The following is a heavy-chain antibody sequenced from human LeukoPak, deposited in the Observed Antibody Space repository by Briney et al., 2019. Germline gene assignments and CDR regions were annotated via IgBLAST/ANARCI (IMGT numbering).Heavy chain of an antibody. CDR3: ARDLKEYYGSTGYPDDAFDV. Sequence: KPGGSLRLSCAASGFTFSSYTMNWVRQAPGKGLEWVSSISSSSDYIYYADSVKGRFTISRDNAKNSLYLQMNSLGAEDAAVYYCARDLKEYYGSTGYPDDAFDVWGQGTMVTVSS. CDR2: ISSSSDYI. CDR1: GFTFSSYT. J-gene: IGHJ3*01. V-gene: IGHV3-21*01. D-gene: IGHD3-22*01.